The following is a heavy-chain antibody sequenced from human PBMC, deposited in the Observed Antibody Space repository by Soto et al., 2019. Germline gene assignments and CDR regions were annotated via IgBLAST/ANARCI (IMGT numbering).Heavy chain of an antibody. CDR1: VYTFTSYD. V-gene: IGHV1-8*01. CDR2: MNPNSGNT. D-gene: IGHD5-18*01. Sequence: QVKLVQSGADVKKPGASVKVSCKASVYTFTSYDITWVRQATVQWLEWRGWMNPNSGNTGYAQKFQGRVNMTRNTSISTAYMELSSLRSEDTAVYYCARVIGYSYANEGSAFDIWGQGTMVTVSS. CDR3: ARVIGYSYANEGSAFDI. J-gene: IGHJ3*02.